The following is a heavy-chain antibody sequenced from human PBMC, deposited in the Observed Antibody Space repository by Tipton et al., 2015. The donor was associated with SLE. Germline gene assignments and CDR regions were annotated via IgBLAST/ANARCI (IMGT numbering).Heavy chain of an antibody. V-gene: IGHV3-23*01. CDR3: AKIVAAAGTWYYYYYGMDV. Sequence: SLRLSCAASGFTFSSYAMSWVRQAPGKGLEWVSAISGSGGSTYYADSVKGRFTISRDNSKNTLYLQMNSLRAEDTAVYYCAKIVAAAGTWYYYYYGMDVWGLGTTVTVSS. CDR1: GFTFSSYA. D-gene: IGHD6-13*01. CDR2: ISGSGGST. J-gene: IGHJ6*02.